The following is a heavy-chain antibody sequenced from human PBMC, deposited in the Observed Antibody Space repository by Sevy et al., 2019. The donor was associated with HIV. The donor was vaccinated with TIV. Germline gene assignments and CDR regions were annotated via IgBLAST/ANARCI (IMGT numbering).Heavy chain of an antibody. CDR2: TGYDGSKT. CDR3: ARDLYGGSENYDVLNGSYSGNLDS. Sequence: GGSLRLSCAASGFTFSSYAMHWVRQAPGKALEWVAVTGYDGSKTNYADSVMGRFTVSRDNSKSTLYLQMNSLRREDTAVYYCARDLYGGSENYDVLNGSYSGNLDSWGQGALVTVSS. D-gene: IGHD3-9*01. V-gene: IGHV3-30*04. CDR1: GFTFSSYA. J-gene: IGHJ4*02.